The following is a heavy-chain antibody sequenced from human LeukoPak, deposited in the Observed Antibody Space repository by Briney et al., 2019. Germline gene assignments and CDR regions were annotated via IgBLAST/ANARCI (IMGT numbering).Heavy chain of an antibody. CDR3: AKDRRYYDTSGYYEYFQH. CDR1: GFTFSSYG. J-gene: IGHJ1*01. D-gene: IGHD3-22*01. CDR2: ISGSGGST. V-gene: IGHV3-23*01. Sequence: GGSLRLSCAASGFTFSSYGMSWVRQAPGKGLEWVSAISGSGGSTYYADSVKGRFTISRDNSKNTLYLQMNSLRAEDTAVYYCAKDRRYYDTSGYYEYFQHWGQGTLVTVSS.